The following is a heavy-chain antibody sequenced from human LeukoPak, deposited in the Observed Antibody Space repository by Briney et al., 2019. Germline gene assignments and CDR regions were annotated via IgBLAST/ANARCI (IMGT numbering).Heavy chain of an antibody. CDR1: GYTFTSYY. V-gene: IGHV1-46*01. CDR2: INPSGGST. Sequence: ASVKVSCKASGYTFTSYYMHWVRQAPGQGLEWMGIINPSGGSTSYAQKLQGRVTMTTDTSTSTAYMELRSLRSDDTAVYYCARQLYYYYYMDVWGKGTTVTVSS. D-gene: IGHD2-2*01. J-gene: IGHJ6*03. CDR3: ARQLYYYYYMDV.